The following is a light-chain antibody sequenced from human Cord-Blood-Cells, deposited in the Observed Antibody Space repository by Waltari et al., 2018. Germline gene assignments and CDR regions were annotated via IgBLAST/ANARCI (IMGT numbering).Light chain of an antibody. J-gene: IGLJ3*02. V-gene: IGLV3-21*03. CDR2: DDS. Sequence: SYVMQHPPSVSLAPGNTATMTCGGSTSRSKRVHWYQQKPGQAPVLVFYDDSDRPTGIPKRFTGSKSANTASLTIRSVEAGDEADYYRKVWDSSSDHHWVFGGGTKLRVL. CDR1: TSRSKR. CDR3: KVWDSSSDHHWV.